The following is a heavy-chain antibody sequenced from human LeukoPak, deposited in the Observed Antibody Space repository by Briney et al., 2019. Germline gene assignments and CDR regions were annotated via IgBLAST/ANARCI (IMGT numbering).Heavy chain of an antibody. CDR3: ARDRQQALAPPNWFDP. Sequence: GGSLRLSCAASGFTFSSYWMSWVRQAPGKGLEWVANIKQDGSEKYYVDSVEGRFTISRDNAKNSLYLQMNSLRAEDTAVYYCARDRQQALAPPNWFDPWGQGTLVTVSS. D-gene: IGHD6-13*01. CDR2: IKQDGSEK. CDR1: GFTFSSYW. J-gene: IGHJ5*02. V-gene: IGHV3-7*01.